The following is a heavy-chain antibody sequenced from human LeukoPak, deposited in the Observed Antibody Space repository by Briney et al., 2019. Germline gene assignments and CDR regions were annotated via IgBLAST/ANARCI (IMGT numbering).Heavy chain of an antibody. CDR1: GSTFSVTW. V-gene: IGHV3-15*01. CDR3: TRGAPQADVFDI. CDR2: FKSKVAGGTT. J-gene: IGHJ3*02. Sequence: TGGSLRLSCAASGSTFSVTWMSWVRQAPGRGLEWVGRFKSKVAGGTTDYAAPAAGRFTISRDDSKNMLYLQMNSLKPEGTGVYYCTRGAPQADVFDIWGQGTMVTVSS. D-gene: IGHD1-26*01.